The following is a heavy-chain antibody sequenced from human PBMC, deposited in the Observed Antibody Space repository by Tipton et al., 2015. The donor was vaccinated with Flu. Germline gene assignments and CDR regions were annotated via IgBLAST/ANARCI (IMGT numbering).Heavy chain of an antibody. Sequence: TLSLTCTVSGGSISSSSYYWGWIRQPPGKGLEWIGSNYYSGSTYYNPSLKSRVTISVDTSKNQFSLKLSSVTAADPAVYYWSSLTTGVAGDDVFDIWGQGTLVTGSS. D-gene: IGHD3-3*01. V-gene: IGHV4-39*07. J-gene: IGHJ3*02. CDR1: GGSISSSSYY. CDR3: SSLTTGVAGDDVFDI. CDR2: NYYSGST.